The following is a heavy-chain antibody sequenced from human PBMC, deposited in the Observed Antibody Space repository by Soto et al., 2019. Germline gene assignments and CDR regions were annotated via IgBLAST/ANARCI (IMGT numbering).Heavy chain of an antibody. CDR3: ARDPIGGGAPYYFDY. Sequence: GASVKVSCKTYGYTFTAYYIYWVRQTPGQGLEWMGGINPDTGGADSAPKFQGKIIMTRDTSINTAYMQIPRLTSDDTAVYYCARDPIGGGAPYYFDYWGQGTRVTVSS. J-gene: IGHJ4*02. CDR1: GYTFTAYY. CDR2: INPDTGGA. D-gene: IGHD3-16*01. V-gene: IGHV1-2*02.